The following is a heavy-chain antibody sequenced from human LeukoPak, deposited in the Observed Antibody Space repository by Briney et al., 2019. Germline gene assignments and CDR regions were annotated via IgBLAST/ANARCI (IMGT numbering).Heavy chain of an antibody. Sequence: PGGSLRLSCAASGFTFSSYGMSWVRQAPGKGLEWVANIKQDGSEKYYVDSVKGRFTISRDNAKNSLYLQMNSLRAEDTAVYYCARGVSYDILTGPYYFDYWGQGTLVTVSS. CDR1: GFTFSSYG. J-gene: IGHJ4*02. CDR3: ARGVSYDILTGPYYFDY. CDR2: IKQDGSEK. V-gene: IGHV3-7*01. D-gene: IGHD3-9*01.